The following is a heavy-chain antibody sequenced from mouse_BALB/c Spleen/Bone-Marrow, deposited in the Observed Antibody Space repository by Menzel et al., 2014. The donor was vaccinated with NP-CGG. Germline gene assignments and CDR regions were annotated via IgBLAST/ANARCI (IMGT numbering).Heavy chain of an antibody. J-gene: IGHJ4*01. CDR1: GYTFTSYY. V-gene: IGHV1-53*01. CDR2: INPSNGGT. CDR3: ARRDYAMDY. Sequence: QVQLQQSGAELVKPGASVKLSCKASGYTFTSYYMYWVKQRPGQGLEWIGEINPSNGGTNFNEKFKSKATLTVDKSSSTAYMQLSSLTSDDSAVYFCARRDYAMDYWGQGTSVTVSS.